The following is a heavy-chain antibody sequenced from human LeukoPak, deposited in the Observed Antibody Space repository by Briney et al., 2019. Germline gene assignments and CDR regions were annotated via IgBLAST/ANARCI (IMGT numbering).Heavy chain of an antibody. CDR2: IYHSGST. V-gene: IGHV4-38-2*02. Sequence: SETLSLTCTVSGYSISSGYYWGWIRQPPGKGLEWIGSIYHSGSTYYNPSLKSRVTISVDTSKNQFSLKLSSVTAADTAVYYCARWDFGGATIRHFDYWGPGTLVTVSS. J-gene: IGHJ4*02. D-gene: IGHD1-26*01. CDR1: GYSISSGYY. CDR3: ARWDFGGATIRHFDY.